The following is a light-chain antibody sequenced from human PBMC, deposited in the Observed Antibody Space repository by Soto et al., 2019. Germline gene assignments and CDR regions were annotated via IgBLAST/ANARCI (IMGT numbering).Light chain of an antibody. CDR1: SSDVGAYNY. Sequence: QSALTQPASVSGSPGQSITISCTGTSSDVGAYNYVSWYQQHPGKAPKLIIYDVSNRPSGVSDRFSGSKSGNTASLTVSGLQAEDEGDYYCNSFTRATSTTPYVFGTGTKLTVL. CDR3: NSFTRATSTTPYV. V-gene: IGLV2-14*01. CDR2: DVS. J-gene: IGLJ1*01.